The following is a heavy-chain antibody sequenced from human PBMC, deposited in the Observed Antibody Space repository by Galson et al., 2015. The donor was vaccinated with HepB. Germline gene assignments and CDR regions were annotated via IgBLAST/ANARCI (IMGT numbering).Heavy chain of an antibody. Sequence: SLRLSCAASGFTFSSYSMNWVRQAPGKGLEWVSYISSSSSTIYYADSVKGRFTISRDNAKNSLYLQMNSLRAEDTAVYYCARILPTDAFDIWGQGTMVTVSS. CDR2: ISSSSSTI. CDR3: ARILPTDAFDI. J-gene: IGHJ3*02. V-gene: IGHV3-48*01. CDR1: GFTFSSYS.